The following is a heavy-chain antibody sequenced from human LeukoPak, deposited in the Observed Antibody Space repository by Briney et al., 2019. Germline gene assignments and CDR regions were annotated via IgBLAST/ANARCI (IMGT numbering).Heavy chain of an antibody. V-gene: IGHV3-7*01. Sequence: GGSLRLSCAASGFTFSSYWMSWVRQAPGKGLEWVANIKQDGSEKYYVDSVKGRFTISRDNAKNSLYLQMNSLRAEDTAVYYCAKDFKDIVVVEAATPDYWGQGTLVTVSS. D-gene: IGHD2-15*01. CDR3: AKDFKDIVVVEAATPDY. CDR2: IKQDGSEK. CDR1: GFTFSSYW. J-gene: IGHJ4*02.